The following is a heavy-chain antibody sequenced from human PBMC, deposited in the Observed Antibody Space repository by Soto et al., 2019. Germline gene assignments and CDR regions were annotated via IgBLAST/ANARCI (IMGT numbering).Heavy chain of an antibody. V-gene: IGHV3-23*01. D-gene: IGHD1-26*01. CDR2: ISGSGDRA. Sequence: GGSLRLSCAASGFDFTNYAMSWVRQAPGKGLEWVSGISGSGDRAFYADSVKGRFTISRDNSKKTLYLQMNSLRAEDTAVYYCAKDRRISGSYPAFDHWGQGILVNRLL. CDR1: GFDFTNYA. CDR3: AKDRRISGSYPAFDH. J-gene: IGHJ4*02.